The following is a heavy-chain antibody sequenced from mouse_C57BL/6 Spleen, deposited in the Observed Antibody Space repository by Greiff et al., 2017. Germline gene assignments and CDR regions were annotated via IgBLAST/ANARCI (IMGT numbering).Heavy chain of an antibody. CDR1: GYTFTSYW. D-gene: IGHD1-1*01. Sequence: QVHVKQPGTELVKPGASVKLSCKASGYTFTSYWMHWVKQRPGQGLEWIGNINPSNGGTNYNEKFKSKATLTVDKSSSTAYMQLSSLTSEDSAVYYCARDYGSSYWYFDVWGTGTTVTVSS. J-gene: IGHJ1*03. V-gene: IGHV1-53*01. CDR3: ARDYGSSYWYFDV. CDR2: INPSNGGT.